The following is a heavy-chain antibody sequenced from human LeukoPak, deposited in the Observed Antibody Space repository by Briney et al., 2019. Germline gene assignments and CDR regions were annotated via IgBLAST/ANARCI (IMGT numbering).Heavy chain of an antibody. D-gene: IGHD1-14*01. CDR3: AREWVFHTE. Sequence: PGGSLRLSCAVSGFTFGSRWMHWVRQAPGKGLVWVALIKDDGSTTNYADSVKGRFTISRDNSKSTLYLQMNSLRAEDTAVYYCAREWVFHTEWGQGTLVTVSS. CDR2: IKDDGSTT. J-gene: IGHJ4*02. V-gene: IGHV3-74*01. CDR1: GFTFGSRW.